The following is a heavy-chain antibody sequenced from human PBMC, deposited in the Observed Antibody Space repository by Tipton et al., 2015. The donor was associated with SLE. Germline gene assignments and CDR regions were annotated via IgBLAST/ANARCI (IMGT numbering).Heavy chain of an antibody. CDR3: ASSLVVPGNQFDY. V-gene: IGHV5-51*03. D-gene: IGHD2-15*01. CDR2: IYPGDSDT. CDR1: GYSFTSYW. J-gene: IGHJ4*02. Sequence: QLVQSGAEVKKPGESLKISCKGSGYSFTSYWIGWVRQMPGKGLEWMGIIYPGDSDTRYSPSFQGQVTISADKSISTAYLQWSSLSASGTAMYYCASSLVVPGNQFDYWGQGTLVTVSS.